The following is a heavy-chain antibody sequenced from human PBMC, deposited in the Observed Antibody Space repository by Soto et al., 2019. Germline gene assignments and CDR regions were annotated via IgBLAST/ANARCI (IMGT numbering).Heavy chain of an antibody. V-gene: IGHV3-48*03. CDR2: VSSSGSAI. CDR3: ASALEDGYNYFEY. D-gene: IGHD5-12*01. CDR1: GFTFIIYE. Sequence: LRLSCAASGFTFIIYEMNWVRQAPGKGLEWVSYVSSSGSAIYYADSVKGRFTVSRDNAKKSLYLQMNNPRAEDTAVYYCASALEDGYNYFEYWGQGALVTVSS. J-gene: IGHJ4*02.